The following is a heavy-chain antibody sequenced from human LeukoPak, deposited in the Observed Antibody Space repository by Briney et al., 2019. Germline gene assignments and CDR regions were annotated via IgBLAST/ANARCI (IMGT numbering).Heavy chain of an antibody. CDR2: ISAYSGHT. Sequence: ASVKVSCKASGYTFTGYRISWLRQAPGQGLEWRRWISAYSGHTSYAQRLQGRVTMTTDTSTSTAYMELRSLTSDDTAVYYCARDWDCSDGSCYCDYWGQGTLVTVSS. CDR3: ARDWDCSDGSCYCDY. CDR1: GYTFTGYR. J-gene: IGHJ4*02. V-gene: IGHV1-18*01. D-gene: IGHD2-15*01.